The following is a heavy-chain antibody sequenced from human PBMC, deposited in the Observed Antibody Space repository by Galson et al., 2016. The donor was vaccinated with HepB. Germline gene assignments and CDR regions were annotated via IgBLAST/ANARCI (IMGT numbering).Heavy chain of an antibody. Sequence: SETLSLTCDVSGASLSSSNWWSWVRQSPGKGLEWIGEIDPGESANYNPSLKSRVSISLDKSKNQFSLEVRSVTAADTAVYYCARDRYWTGEYYVSGFDAWGQGILVTVSS. D-gene: IGHD2-8*02. CDR3: ARDRYWTGEYYVSGFDA. J-gene: IGHJ5*02. CDR1: GASLSSSNW. CDR2: IDPGESA. V-gene: IGHV4-4*02.